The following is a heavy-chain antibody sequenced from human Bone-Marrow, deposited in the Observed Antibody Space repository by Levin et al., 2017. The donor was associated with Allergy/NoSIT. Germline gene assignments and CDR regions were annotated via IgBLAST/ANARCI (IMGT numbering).Heavy chain of an antibody. D-gene: IGHD1-26*01. CDR1: GGSFSGYY. CDR3: ARRYSGSYHFDY. Sequence: SSETLSLTCAVYGGSFSGYYWSWIRQPPGKGLEWIGEINHSGSTNYNPSLKSRVTISVDTSKNQFSLKLSSVTAADTAVYYCARRYSGSYHFDYWGQGTLVTVSS. CDR2: INHSGST. J-gene: IGHJ4*02. V-gene: IGHV4-34*01.